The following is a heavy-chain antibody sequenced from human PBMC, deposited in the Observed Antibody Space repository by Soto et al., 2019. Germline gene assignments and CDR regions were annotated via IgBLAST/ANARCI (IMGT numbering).Heavy chain of an antibody. J-gene: IGHJ6*02. V-gene: IGHV4-59*01. CDR1: GGSISSYY. CDR2: IYYSGST. Sequence: PSETLSLTCTVSGGSISSYYWSWIRQPPGKGLEWIGYIYYSGSTNYNPSLKSRATISVDTSKNQFSLKLSSVTAADTAVYYCARVTSGSYYVYYYYGMDVWGQGTTVTVSS. CDR3: ARVTSGSYYVYYYYGMDV. D-gene: IGHD1-26*01.